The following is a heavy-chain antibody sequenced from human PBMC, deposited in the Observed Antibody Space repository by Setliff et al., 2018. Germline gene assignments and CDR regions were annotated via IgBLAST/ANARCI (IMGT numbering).Heavy chain of an antibody. CDR2: IYGMGET. CDR1: GASVRTYY. J-gene: IGHJ6*04. CDR3: ARSVDPDV. Sequence: NPSETLSLTCTVSGASVRTYYWTWIRQPPGKGLEWIGNIYGMGETKYHPSLKSRVTISLDKTKNAFSLRLTSVTAADTGVYFCARSVDPDVWGKGTTVTVSS. V-gene: IGHV4-4*08.